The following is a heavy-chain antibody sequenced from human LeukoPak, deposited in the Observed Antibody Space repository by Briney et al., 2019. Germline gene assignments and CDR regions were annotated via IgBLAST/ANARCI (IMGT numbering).Heavy chain of an antibody. CDR3: ARAKRNGFDI. Sequence: GGSLRLSCVASGFTFSSYWMHWVRQAPGKGLVWVSRIISDGSSATYADSVKGRFTISRDNAKNSLYLQMNSLRAEDTAVYYCARAKRNGFDIWGQGTMVTVSS. CDR1: GFTFSSYW. CDR2: IISDGSSA. J-gene: IGHJ3*02. V-gene: IGHV3-74*01.